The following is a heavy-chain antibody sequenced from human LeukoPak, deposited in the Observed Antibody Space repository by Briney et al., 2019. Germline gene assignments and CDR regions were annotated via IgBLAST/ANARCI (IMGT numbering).Heavy chain of an antibody. D-gene: IGHD6-19*01. J-gene: IGHJ4*02. Sequence: PGGSLRLSCAASGFTFSNFGINWVRQAPGKGLEWVSSISRSISYISYADSVKGRFTISRDNAKNSLDLQMNSLRAEDTAVYYCAIDRYSSGWYTFDYWGQGTLVTVSS. V-gene: IGHV3-21*01. CDR2: ISRSISYI. CDR1: GFTFSNFG. CDR3: AIDRYSSGWYTFDY.